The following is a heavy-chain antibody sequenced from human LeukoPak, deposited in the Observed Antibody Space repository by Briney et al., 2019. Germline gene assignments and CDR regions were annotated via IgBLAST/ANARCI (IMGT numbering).Heavy chain of an antibody. CDR2: IYSGGRT. CDR1: GLTVSSNY. D-gene: IGHD2-15*01. V-gene: IGHV3-53*01. J-gene: IGHJ3*02. CDR3: ARDSQYCSSGSCSPGASDI. Sequence: GGSLRLSCAASGLTVSSNYMSWVRQAPGKGLEWVSVIYSGGRTDYADSVKGRFTISRDNSKNTLYLQMNSLRVEDTAVYYCARDSQYCSSGSCSPGASDIWGQGTMVTVSS.